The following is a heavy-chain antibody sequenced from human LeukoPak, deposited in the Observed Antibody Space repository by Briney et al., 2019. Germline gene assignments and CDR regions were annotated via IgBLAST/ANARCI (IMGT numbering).Heavy chain of an antibody. CDR3: ARRELAGSTAYFDY. V-gene: IGHV1-3*01. J-gene: IGHJ4*02. Sequence: GASVKVSCKASGYTFTSYAIHWVRQAPGQRLEWMGWINAGNGNTKYSQKFQGRVTITRDTSASTVYMELSSLRSEDTAVYYCARRELAGSTAYFDYWGQGSLVTVSS. CDR1: GYTFTSYA. CDR2: INAGNGNT. D-gene: IGHD1-26*01.